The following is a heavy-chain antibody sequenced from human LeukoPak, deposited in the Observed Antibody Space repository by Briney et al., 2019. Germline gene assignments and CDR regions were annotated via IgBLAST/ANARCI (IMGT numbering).Heavy chain of an antibody. CDR2: VHLSGAS. CDR1: GGSILTTNW. Sequence: PSGTLSLTCAVSGGSILTTNWWSWVRQPPGKGLEWIGEVHLSGASNYNPSLKSRVSMSIDKSRNQLSLELTSVTAADTAIYYCARESGAFSPFGYWGQGTLVTVPS. J-gene: IGHJ4*02. V-gene: IGHV4-4*02. CDR3: ARESGAFSPFGY. D-gene: IGHD1-26*01.